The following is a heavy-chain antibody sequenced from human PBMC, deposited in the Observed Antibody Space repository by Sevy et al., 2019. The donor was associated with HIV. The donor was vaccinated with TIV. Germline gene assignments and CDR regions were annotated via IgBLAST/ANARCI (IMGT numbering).Heavy chain of an antibody. V-gene: IGHV3-15*01. D-gene: IGHD2-8*01. CDR1: GFTFSNAW. CDR3: TTFDIVLMVYARDY. J-gene: IGHJ4*02. CDR2: IKSKTDGGTT. Sequence: GGSLRLSCAASGFTFSNAWMSWVRQAPGKGLEWVGHIKSKTDGGTTDYAAPVKGRFTISRDDSKNTLYLQMNSLKTEDTAVYYCTTFDIVLMVYARDYWGQGTLVTVSS.